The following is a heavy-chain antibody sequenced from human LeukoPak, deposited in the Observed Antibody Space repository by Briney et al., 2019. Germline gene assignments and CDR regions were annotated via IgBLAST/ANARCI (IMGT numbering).Heavy chain of an antibody. J-gene: IGHJ4*02. CDR2: IYYSGST. CDR1: GGSVSSGSYY. V-gene: IGHV4-61*01. CDR3: ARVYYDSGSSYYFDY. Sequence: PSETLSLTCTVSGGSVSSGSYYWSWIWQPPGKGLEWIGSIYYSGSTNYNPSLKSRVTISVDTSKSQFSLKLSSVTAADTAVYYCARVYYDSGSSYYFDYWGQGTLVIVSS. D-gene: IGHD3-10*01.